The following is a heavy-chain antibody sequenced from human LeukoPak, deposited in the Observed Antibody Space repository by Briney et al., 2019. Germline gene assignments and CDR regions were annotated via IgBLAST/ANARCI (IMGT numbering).Heavy chain of an antibody. CDR2: TYVDGNS. V-gene: IGHV3-53*01. J-gene: IGHJ3*02. CDR1: GFAVSSTH. D-gene: IGHD2-15*01. Sequence: GGSLRLSCAASGFAVSSTHMVWVRQAPGVGLKWVSVTYVDGNSYYADSVKGRFIISRDFPKNTVYLQMNGLRVEDSALYYCARGGRGSAVVVAPRAFDIWGQGTMVAVSS. CDR3: ARGGRGSAVVVAPRAFDI.